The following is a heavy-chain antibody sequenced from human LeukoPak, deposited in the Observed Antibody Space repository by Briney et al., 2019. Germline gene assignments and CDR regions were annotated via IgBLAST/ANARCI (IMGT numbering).Heavy chain of an antibody. CDR2: IYYSGGT. V-gene: IGHV4-61*01. D-gene: IGHD2-15*01. J-gene: IGHJ5*02. CDR3: ARDDVPYSA. Sequence: KPSETLSLTCTVSGGSVSSGSFYWSWIRQPPGKGLEWIGYIYYSGGTKYNPSLNSRVTISIDTSNNQFSLKLNSATAADTAVCYCARDDVPYSAWGQGTLVTVSS. CDR1: GGSVSSGSFY.